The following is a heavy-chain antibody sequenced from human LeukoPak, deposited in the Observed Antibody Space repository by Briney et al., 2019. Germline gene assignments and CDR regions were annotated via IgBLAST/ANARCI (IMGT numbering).Heavy chain of an antibody. CDR3: ASSAGTVSEAFDI. J-gene: IGHJ3*02. CDR1: GGTFSSYT. Sequence: ASVKVSCKASGGTFSSYTISWVRQAPGQGLEWMGRIIPILGIANYAQKFQGRVTITADKSTSTAYMELSSLRSEDTAVYYCASSAGTVSEAFDIWGQGTVVTVSS. V-gene: IGHV1-69*02. CDR2: IIPILGIA. D-gene: IGHD6-13*01.